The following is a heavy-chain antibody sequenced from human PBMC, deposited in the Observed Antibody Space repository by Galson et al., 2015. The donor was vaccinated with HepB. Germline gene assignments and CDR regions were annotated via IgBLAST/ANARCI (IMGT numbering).Heavy chain of an antibody. CDR2: IIPILGIA. CDR1: GGTFSSYT. CDR3: ARVRGARDSSGYYSNWFDP. Sequence: SVKVSCKASGGTFSSYTISWVRQAPGQGLEWMGRIIPILGIANYAQKFQGRVTITADKSTSTAYMELSSLRSEDTAVYYCARVRGARDSSGYYSNWFDPWGQGTLVTVSS. V-gene: IGHV1-69*02. J-gene: IGHJ5*02. D-gene: IGHD3-22*01.